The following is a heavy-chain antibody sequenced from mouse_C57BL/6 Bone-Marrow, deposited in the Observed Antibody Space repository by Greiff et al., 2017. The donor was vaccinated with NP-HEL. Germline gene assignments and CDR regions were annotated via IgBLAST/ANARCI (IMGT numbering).Heavy chain of an antibody. CDR2: FYPGSGSI. Sequence: VQLVESGAELVKPGASVKLSCKASGYTFTEYTIHWVKQRSGQGLEWIGWFYPGSGSIKYNEKFKDKATLTADKSSSTVYMELSRLTSEDSAVYFCARHEVGYDYDEGHYFDYWGQGTTLTVSS. J-gene: IGHJ2*01. CDR1: GYTFTEYT. V-gene: IGHV1-62-2*01. D-gene: IGHD2-4*01. CDR3: ARHEVGYDYDEGHYFDY.